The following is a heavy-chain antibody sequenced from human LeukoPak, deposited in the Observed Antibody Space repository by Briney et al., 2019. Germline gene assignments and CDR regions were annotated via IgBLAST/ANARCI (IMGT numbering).Heavy chain of an antibody. Sequence: GSLRLSCAASRFTFSSYGMHWVRQAPGKGLEWVAVISYDGSNKYYADSVKGRFTISRDNSKNTLYLQMNSLRAEDTAVYYCALLAAAADIDYWGQGTLVTVSS. CDR2: ISYDGSNK. D-gene: IGHD6-13*01. CDR3: ALLAAAADIDY. J-gene: IGHJ4*02. CDR1: RFTFSSYG. V-gene: IGHV3-30*03.